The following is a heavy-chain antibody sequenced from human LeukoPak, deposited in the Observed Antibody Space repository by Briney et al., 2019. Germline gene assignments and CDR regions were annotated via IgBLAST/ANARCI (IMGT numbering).Heavy chain of an antibody. CDR2: IYSGGST. J-gene: IGHJ4*02. CDR3: ARLSTTVADSDY. Sequence: GGSLRLSCAATGFTVSSNYKSWVRQAPGKGLEWVSVIYSGGSTYYADSVKGRFTISRDNAKNSLYLQMNSLRAEDTAVYYCARLSTTVADSDYWGQGTLVTVSS. CDR1: GFTVSSNY. D-gene: IGHD1-1*01. V-gene: IGHV3-66*04.